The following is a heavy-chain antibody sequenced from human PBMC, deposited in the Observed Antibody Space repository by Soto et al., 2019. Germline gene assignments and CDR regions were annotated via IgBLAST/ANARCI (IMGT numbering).Heavy chain of an antibody. CDR2: IYNSGRT. V-gene: IGHV4-30-2*01. J-gene: IGHJ4*02. Sequence: QLQLQESGSGLVKPSQTLSPTCAVSGGSISSGGYSWSWIRQPPGKGLDWIGYIYNSGRTYYNPSLRSRVTVSVDRCKTQFSLKLSSVTAADTAVYYCAAGGGLPRYYWGQGTLFTVSS. CDR1: GGSISSGGYS. D-gene: IGHD5-12*01. CDR3: AAGGGLPRYY.